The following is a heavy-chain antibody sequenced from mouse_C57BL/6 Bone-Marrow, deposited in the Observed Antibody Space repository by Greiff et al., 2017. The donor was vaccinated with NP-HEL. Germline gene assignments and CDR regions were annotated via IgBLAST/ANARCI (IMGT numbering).Heavy chain of an antibody. J-gene: IGHJ2*01. V-gene: IGHV1-9*01. CDR1: GYTFTGYW. Sequence: VQLQQSGAELMKPGASVKLSCKATGYTFTGYWIEWVKQRPGHGLEWIGEILPGSGSTNYKEKFKGKATFTADTSSNTAYMQHSSLTTEDSAIYYCASRRTYDGYYVGYWGQGTTLTVSS. CDR2: ILPGSGST. CDR3: ASRRTYDGYYVGY. D-gene: IGHD2-3*01.